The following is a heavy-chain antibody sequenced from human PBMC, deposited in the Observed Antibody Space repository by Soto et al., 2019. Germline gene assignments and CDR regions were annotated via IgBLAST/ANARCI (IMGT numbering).Heavy chain of an antibody. Sequence: QVQLQESGPGLVKPSDTLSLTCAVSGYSISSSNWWGWIRQPPGKGLEWIGYIYYSGTTYYNPSLTSPVPLSVDTSKNPFALKLPSVTAVDTAVYYRARREIQGTIDYWGQGTLVTVSS. CDR2: IYYSGTT. D-gene: IGHD2-8*01. CDR3: ARREIQGTIDY. CDR1: GYSISSSNW. V-gene: IGHV4-28*01. J-gene: IGHJ4*02.